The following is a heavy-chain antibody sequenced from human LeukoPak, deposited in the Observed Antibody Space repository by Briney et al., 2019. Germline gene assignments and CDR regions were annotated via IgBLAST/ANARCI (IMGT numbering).Heavy chain of an antibody. Sequence: SETLSLTCAVYGGSFSGYYWSWIRQPPGKGLEWIGEINHSGSTNYNPSLKSRVTISVDTSKNQFSLKLSSVTAADTAVYYCARRHRVHRTVAAHGRFDPWGQGTLVTVSS. CDR3: ARRHRVHRTVAAHGRFDP. CDR1: GGSFSGYY. J-gene: IGHJ5*02. CDR2: INHSGST. V-gene: IGHV4-34*01. D-gene: IGHD6-19*01.